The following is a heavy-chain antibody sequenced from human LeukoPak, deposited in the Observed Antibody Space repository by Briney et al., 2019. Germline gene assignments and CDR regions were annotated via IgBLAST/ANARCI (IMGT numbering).Heavy chain of an antibody. CDR3: AKSTGYAVAGQGY. D-gene: IGHD6-19*01. V-gene: IGHV3-23*01. Sequence: GRSLRLSCAASGFTFSSYAMSWVRQAPGKGLEWVSGLTGSGSSTYYADSVKGRFTISRDNSKNTLYLQMNSLRAEDTAVYYCAKSTGYAVAGQGYWGQGTLVTVSS. CDR1: GFTFSSYA. J-gene: IGHJ4*02. CDR2: LTGSGSST.